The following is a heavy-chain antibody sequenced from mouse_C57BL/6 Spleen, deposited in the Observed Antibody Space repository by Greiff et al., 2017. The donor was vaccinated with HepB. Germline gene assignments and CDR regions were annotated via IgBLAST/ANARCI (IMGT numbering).Heavy chain of an antibody. CDR2: ISSGSSTI. J-gene: IGHJ3*01. CDR3: AGGNYAWFAY. V-gene: IGHV5-17*01. CDR1: GFTFSDYG. D-gene: IGHD2-1*01. Sequence: EVHLVESGGGLVKPGGSLKLSCAASGFTFSDYGMHWVRQAPEKGLEWVAYISSGSSTIYYADTVKGRFTISRDKAKNTLFLQMTSLRSEDTAMYYCAGGNYAWFAYWGQGTLVTVSA.